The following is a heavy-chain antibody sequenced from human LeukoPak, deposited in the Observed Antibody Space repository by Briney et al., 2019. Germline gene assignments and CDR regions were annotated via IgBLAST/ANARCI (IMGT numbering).Heavy chain of an antibody. CDR2: ISPSGST. D-gene: IGHD1-1*01. CDR3: GRRSGQLIHWFDP. J-gene: IGHJ5*02. V-gene: IGHV4-39*01. CDR1: GGSVSSTGQY. Sequence: SETLSLTCSVAGGSVSSTGQYWGWIRQPPGQGLEWIGDISPSGSTYQNPSLKSRVTIFVDTSKNQFSLRLSSVTAADTAVYYCGRRSGQLIHWFDPWGQGTLVTVSS.